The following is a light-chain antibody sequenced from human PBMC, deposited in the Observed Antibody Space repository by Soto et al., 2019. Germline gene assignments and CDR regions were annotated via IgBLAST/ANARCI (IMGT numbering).Light chain of an antibody. CDR1: QAVNTR. Sequence: IVLTHSPATLSSFPVYRVTLSCMSSQAVNTRLAWYQHKPGQAPRLLIYGASTRATGIPARFSGSGSGTEFTLTISSLQSEDFAVYYCQQYNKWPSTFGQGTKVDIK. V-gene: IGKV3-15*01. CDR3: QQYNKWPST. J-gene: IGKJ1*01. CDR2: GAS.